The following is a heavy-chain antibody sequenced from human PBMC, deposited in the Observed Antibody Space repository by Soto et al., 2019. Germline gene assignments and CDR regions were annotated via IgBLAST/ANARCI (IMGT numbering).Heavy chain of an antibody. D-gene: IGHD2-15*01. CDR3: ARGHLGITTTGTWYDFDY. CDR1: GDSISSYY. Sequence: SETLSLTCTVSGDSISSYYWTWIRQPPGKGLEYIGYIYYSGRTYYNPSLKSRVTISVDTSKNQFSLKLSSVTAADTAVYYCARGHLGITTTGTWYDFDYWGQGTLVTV. V-gene: IGHV4-59*01. CDR2: IYYSGRT. J-gene: IGHJ4*02.